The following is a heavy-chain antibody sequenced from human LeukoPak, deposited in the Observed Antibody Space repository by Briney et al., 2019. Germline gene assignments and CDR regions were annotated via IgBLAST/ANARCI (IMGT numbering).Heavy chain of an antibody. CDR2: ISPTTGTT. Sequence: GGSLSLSCAASGFPFCSYAMSWIRKAPGEGLEWLSAISPTTGTTFYAESVKGRFTISRDTSENTLFLQMNSLRAEDTAVYYCATKSSNGDRYFDYWGQGALVTVSS. CDR1: GFPFCSYA. D-gene: IGHD4-17*01. J-gene: IGHJ4*02. V-gene: IGHV3-23*01. CDR3: ATKSSNGDRYFDY.